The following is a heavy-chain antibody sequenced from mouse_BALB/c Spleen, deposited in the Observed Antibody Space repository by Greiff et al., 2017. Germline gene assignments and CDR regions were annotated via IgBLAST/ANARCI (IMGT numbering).Heavy chain of an antibody. CDR3: ARYNYGSSYDFDY. CDR1: GDSITSGY. CDR2: ISYSGST. J-gene: IGHJ2*01. Sequence: EVKLVESGPSLVKPSQTLSLTCSVTGDSITSGYWNWIRKFPGNKLEYMGYISYSGSTYYNPSLKSRISITRDTSKNQYYLQLNSVTTADTATYYCARYNYGSSYDFDYWGQGTTLTVSS. D-gene: IGHD1-1*01. V-gene: IGHV3-8*02.